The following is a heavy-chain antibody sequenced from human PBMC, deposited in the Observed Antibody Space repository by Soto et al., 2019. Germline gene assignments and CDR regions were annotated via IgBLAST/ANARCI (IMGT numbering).Heavy chain of an antibody. CDR3: ARLPIYYDSSGYMVDTHYYYYYGMDV. J-gene: IGHJ6*02. V-gene: IGHV4-39*01. D-gene: IGHD3-22*01. CDR2: IYYSGST. Sequence: SETLSLTCTVSGGSISSSSYYWGWIRQPPGKGLEWIGSIYYSGSTYYNPSLKSRVTISVDTSKNQFSLKLSSVTAADTAVYYCARLPIYYDSSGYMVDTHYYYYYGMDVWGQGTTVTVSS. CDR1: GGSISSSSYY.